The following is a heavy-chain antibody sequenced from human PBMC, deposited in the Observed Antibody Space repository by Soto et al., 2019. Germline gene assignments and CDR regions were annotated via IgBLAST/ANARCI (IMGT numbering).Heavy chain of an antibody. Sequence: GGSLRLSCAASGFTFSSYSMNWVRQAPGKGLEWVSSISSSSSYIYYADSVKGRFTISRDNAKNSLYLQMNSLRAEDTAVYYCARAGGDFCYYYYGMDVWGQGTTVTVSS. CDR1: GFTFSSYS. J-gene: IGHJ6*02. CDR2: ISSSSSYI. V-gene: IGHV3-21*01. CDR3: ARAGGDFCYYYYGMDV. D-gene: IGHD2-21*02.